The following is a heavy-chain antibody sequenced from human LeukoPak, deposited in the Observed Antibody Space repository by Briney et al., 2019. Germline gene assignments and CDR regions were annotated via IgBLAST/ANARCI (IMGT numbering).Heavy chain of an antibody. CDR3: AKVQSDIVAAMFFSFDV. CDR1: GFTFNSYS. Sequence: GGSLRLSCGGSGFTFNSYSMNWVRQAPGKGLEWVASIIGSGSEMFYADSLKGRFTISRDNSKNSLYLQMNSLRVEDTAVYYCAKVQSDIVAAMFFSFDVWGQGTMVSVSS. CDR2: IIGSGSEM. J-gene: IGHJ3*01. V-gene: IGHV3-21*06. D-gene: IGHD1-26*01.